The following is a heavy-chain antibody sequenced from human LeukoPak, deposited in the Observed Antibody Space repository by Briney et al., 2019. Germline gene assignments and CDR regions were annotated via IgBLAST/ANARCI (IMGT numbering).Heavy chain of an antibody. CDR1: GYILTRNW. Sequence: GESLKISCKVSGYILTRNWIGWVRQVPGKGPEWMGLVYPGDSDTKYSPSFQGQVTFSADTSISTAYLQWSSLKASDTAMYYCARLPYCGGDCYPNWFDPWGQGTLVTVSS. CDR2: VYPGDSDT. J-gene: IGHJ5*02. V-gene: IGHV5-51*01. D-gene: IGHD2-21*02. CDR3: ARLPYCGGDCYPNWFDP.